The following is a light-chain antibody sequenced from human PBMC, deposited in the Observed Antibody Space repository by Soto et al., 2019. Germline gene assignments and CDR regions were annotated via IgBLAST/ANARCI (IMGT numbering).Light chain of an antibody. Sequence: EIVMTQSPATLSVSPGERATLSCRASQSVSSNLAGYQQKPGQAPRLLIYGASTRATRIPARFSGSGSGTEFTRTMSSLQSEEFAVYYCRQYNNWPGTFGQGTKVEIK. V-gene: IGKV3-15*01. J-gene: IGKJ1*01. CDR2: GAS. CDR1: QSVSSN. CDR3: RQYNNWPGT.